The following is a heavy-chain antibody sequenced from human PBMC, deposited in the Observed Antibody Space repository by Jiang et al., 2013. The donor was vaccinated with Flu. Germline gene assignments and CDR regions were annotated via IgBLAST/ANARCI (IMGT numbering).Heavy chain of an antibody. V-gene: IGHV1-18*01. CDR2: ISAYNGNT. J-gene: IGHJ6*02. CDR1: GYTFNSNG. D-gene: IGHD3-3*01. CDR3: ARNYGVFWSGYPPDHNYGMDV. Sequence: EVKKPGASVKVSCKASGYTFNSNGISWVRQAPGQGLEWMGWISAYNGNTNYAQKVEGRVTLTTDTSTSTAYMELRSLTSDDTAVYYCARNYGVFWSGYPPDHNYGMDVWGQGTTVTVSS.